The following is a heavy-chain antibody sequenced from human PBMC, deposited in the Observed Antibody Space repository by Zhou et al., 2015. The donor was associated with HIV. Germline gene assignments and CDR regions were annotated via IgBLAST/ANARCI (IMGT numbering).Heavy chain of an antibody. J-gene: IGHJ6*02. Sequence: QVQLVQSGAEVKKPGSSVKVSCKASGGTFSSYTISWVRQAPGQGLEWMGRIIPILGIANYAQKFQGRVTITADKSTSTAYMELSSLRSEDTAVYYCARDKTSPHYYDFWSGYARFLEWLPTYGMDVWGQGP. D-gene: IGHD3-3*01. V-gene: IGHV1-69*08. CDR3: ARDKTSPHYYDFWSGYARFLEWLPTYGMDV. CDR2: IIPILGIA. CDR1: GGTFSSYT.